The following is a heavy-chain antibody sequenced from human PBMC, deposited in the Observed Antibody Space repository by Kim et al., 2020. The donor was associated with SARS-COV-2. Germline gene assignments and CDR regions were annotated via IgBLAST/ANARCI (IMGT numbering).Heavy chain of an antibody. J-gene: IGHJ2*01. Sequence: GGSLRLSCSASGFTFRSYAMHWVRQAPGKGLEYVSAINSNGDATYYADSVQGRFTISRDNSQNTLYLQMSSLRPEDTAVYYCVKEYHYGDGYWYFDLWGRGTLVTVSS. CDR1: GFTFRSYA. V-gene: IGHV3-64D*06. CDR2: INSNGDAT. D-gene: IGHD4-17*01. CDR3: VKEYHYGDGYWYFDL.